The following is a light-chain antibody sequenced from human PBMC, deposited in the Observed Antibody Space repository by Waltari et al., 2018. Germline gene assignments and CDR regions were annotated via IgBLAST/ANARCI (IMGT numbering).Light chain of an antibody. CDR2: DAS. CDR1: QSVSSY. J-gene: IGKJ1*01. V-gene: IGKV3-11*01. Sequence: EIVLTQSPATLSLFPGERATLSCRASQSVSSYLAWYQQKPGQAPRLLIYDASNRATGIPARFSGSGSGTDFTLTISSLEPEDFAVYYCQQRSNWPPATFDQGTKVEIK. CDR3: QQRSNWPPAT.